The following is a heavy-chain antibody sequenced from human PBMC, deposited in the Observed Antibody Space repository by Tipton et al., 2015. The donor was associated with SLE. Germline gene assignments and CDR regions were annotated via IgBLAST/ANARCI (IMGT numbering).Heavy chain of an antibody. Sequence: TLSLTCAVSGFSISSGYYWSWIRQPPGKGLEWIAYVYYSGITKFNPSLKSRVTISLDTSKKQFSLTLTSVTAADTAVYYCARDVMGRTTTDRGTYQYYYYMDFWGKGTTVTVSS. CDR3: ARDVMGRTTTDRGTYQYYYYMDF. CDR2: VYYSGIT. J-gene: IGHJ6*03. D-gene: IGHD3-10*01. CDR1: GFSISSGYY. V-gene: IGHV4-61*01.